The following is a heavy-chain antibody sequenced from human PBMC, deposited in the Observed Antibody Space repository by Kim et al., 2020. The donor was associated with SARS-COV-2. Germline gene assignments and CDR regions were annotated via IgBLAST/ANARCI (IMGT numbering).Heavy chain of an antibody. V-gene: IGHV3-7*01. J-gene: IGHJ4*02. CDR2: IKQDGSEK. Sequence: GGSLRLSCAASGFTFSSYWMSWVRQAPGKGLEWVANIKQDGSEKFYVDSVKGRFTISRDNAKNSLYPQMNSLRAEDTAVYYCARNLLSMGYYDISGSFSPFDVCGQRTLVTVSS. CDR3: ARNLLSMGYYDISGSFSPFDV. CDR1: GFTFSSYW. D-gene: IGHD3-22*01.